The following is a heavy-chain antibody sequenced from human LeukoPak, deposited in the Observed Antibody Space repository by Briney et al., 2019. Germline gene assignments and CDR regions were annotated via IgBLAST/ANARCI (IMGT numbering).Heavy chain of an antibody. J-gene: IGHJ4*02. V-gene: IGHV3-23*01. D-gene: IGHD4-17*01. Sequence: GGSLRLSCAASGFTLSSYSMNWVRQAPGKGLEWVSAISGSGGSTYYADSVKGRFTISRDNSKNTLYLQMNSLRAEDTAVYYCAKEYSRYGVRLFDYWGQGTLVTVSS. CDR3: AKEYSRYGVRLFDY. CDR2: ISGSGGST. CDR1: GFTLSSYS.